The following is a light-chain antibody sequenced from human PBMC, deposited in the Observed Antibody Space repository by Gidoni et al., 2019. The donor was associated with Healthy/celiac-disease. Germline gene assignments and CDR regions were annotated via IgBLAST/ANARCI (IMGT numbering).Light chain of an antibody. CDR2: WAS. CDR3: QQYYSTPRT. J-gene: IGKJ2*02. CDR1: QSVLYSSNNTNY. V-gene: IGKV4-1*01. Sequence: ATINYKSSQSVLYSSNNTNYLAWYQQKPGQPPKLLIYWASTRESGVPDRFSGSGSGTDFTLTISSLQAEDVAVYYCQQYYSTPRTFGQGTKLEIK.